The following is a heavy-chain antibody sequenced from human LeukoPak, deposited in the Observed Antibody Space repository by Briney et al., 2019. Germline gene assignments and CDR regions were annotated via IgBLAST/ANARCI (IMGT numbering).Heavy chain of an antibody. J-gene: IGHJ3*02. Sequence: SETLSLTCAVYGGSFSGYYWSWIRQHPGKGLEWIGYIYYSGSTYYNPSLKSRVTISVDTSKNQFSLKLSSVTAADTAVYYCARDQDGPRPIWGQGTMVTVSS. V-gene: IGHV4-31*11. D-gene: IGHD5-24*01. CDR1: GGSFSGYY. CDR3: ARDQDGPRPI. CDR2: IYYSGST.